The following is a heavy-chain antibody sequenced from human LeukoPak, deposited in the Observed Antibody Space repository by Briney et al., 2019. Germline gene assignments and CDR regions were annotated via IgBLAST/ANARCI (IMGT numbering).Heavy chain of an antibody. V-gene: IGHV3-23*01. D-gene: IGHD5-12*01. J-gene: IGHJ4*02. CDR3: AKGAGYSGHDLSSYFDY. Sequence: GGSLRLSCAASEFTFSSYAMSWVRQAPGKGLEWVSAISGSAGGTYYADSVKGRFTISRDNSKNTLYLLMHSLRAEDTAVYYWAKGAGYSGHDLSSYFDYWGQGILVTVSS. CDR2: ISGSAGGT. CDR1: EFTFSSYA.